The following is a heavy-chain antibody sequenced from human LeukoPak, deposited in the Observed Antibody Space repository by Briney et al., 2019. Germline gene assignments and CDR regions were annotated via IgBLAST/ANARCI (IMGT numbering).Heavy chain of an antibody. V-gene: IGHV3-53*01. CDR1: GLTVANDY. J-gene: IGHJ4*02. Sequence: GGSLRLSCAASGLTVANDYMFWVRQAPGKGLEWVSVVYPSGTTYYADSVKGRFTISRDNSKNTLCLQMNSLRAEDTAVYYCARGMGRSLSLGNWGQGTLVTVSS. CDR2: VYPSGTT. CDR3: ARGMGRSLSLGN. D-gene: IGHD5-24*01.